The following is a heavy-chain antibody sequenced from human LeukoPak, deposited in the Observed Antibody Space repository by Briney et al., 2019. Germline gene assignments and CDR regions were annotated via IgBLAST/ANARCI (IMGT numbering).Heavy chain of an antibody. V-gene: IGHV3-23*01. J-gene: IGHJ4*02. CDR1: GITFSNYA. CDR2: ISGSAHKI. Sequence: GGSLRLSCVASGITFSNYAVSWVRQAPEKGLDWVSVISGSAHKIRYAGSVKGRFTISRDNSENIVYLQMNNLRVEDTAVYYCAGRPTGYSSGYIHWGQGTLVTVSS. CDR3: AGRPTGYSSGYIH. D-gene: IGHD5-18*01.